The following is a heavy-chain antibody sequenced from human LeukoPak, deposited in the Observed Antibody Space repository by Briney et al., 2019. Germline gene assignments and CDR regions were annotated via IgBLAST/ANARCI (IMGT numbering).Heavy chain of an antibody. J-gene: IGHJ6*03. CDR3: VRDGRKSRVVDIVRKKETGYYYYMDV. V-gene: IGHV3-21*01. D-gene: IGHD2-2*03. CDR2: ISTSSSYI. CDR1: GFTFSGST. Sequence: GGSLRLSCAASGFTFSGSTMNWVRQAPGKGLEWVSFISTSSSYIYYADSVRGRFTISRDNAKNSLYLQVNSLRAEDTAVFSCVRDGRKSRVVDIVRKKETGYYYYMDVWGKGTTVTVSS.